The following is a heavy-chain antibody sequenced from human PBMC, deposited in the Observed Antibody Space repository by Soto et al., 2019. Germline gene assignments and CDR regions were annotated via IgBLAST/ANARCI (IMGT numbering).Heavy chain of an antibody. J-gene: IGHJ3*02. V-gene: IGHV3-33*01. CDR1: GFTFSSYG. Sequence: GGSLRLSCEVSGFTFSSYGMHWVRQGPGKGLEWVAVIWYDGSKKFYAESVKGRFTISRDDAKKTLYLEMNSLRLEDTAAYYCVRVSPRGVNALDIWGQGTMVTVSS. D-gene: IGHD3-10*01. CDR3: VRVSPRGVNALDI. CDR2: IWYDGSKK.